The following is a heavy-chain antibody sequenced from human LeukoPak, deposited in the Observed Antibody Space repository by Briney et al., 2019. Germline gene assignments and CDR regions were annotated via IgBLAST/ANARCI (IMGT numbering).Heavy chain of an antibody. CDR3: AKGGYCSGGSCSPIDY. D-gene: IGHD2-15*01. CDR2: IWYDGSSK. Sequence: GGSLRLSCSASGFTFSSYGMHWVRQAPGKGLEWVAVIWYDGSSKYYADSVKGRFTISRDNSKNTLYLQMNSPRAEDAAVYYCAKGGYCSGGSCSPIDYWGQGTLVTVSS. CDR1: GFTFSSYG. J-gene: IGHJ4*02. V-gene: IGHV3-33*06.